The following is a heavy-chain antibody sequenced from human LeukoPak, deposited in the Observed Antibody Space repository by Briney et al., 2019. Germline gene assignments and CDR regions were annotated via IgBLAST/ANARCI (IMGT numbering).Heavy chain of an antibody. D-gene: IGHD1-26*01. CDR2: VYYSGSA. V-gene: IGHV4-59*01. CDR1: GGSISSYY. Sequence: SETLSLTCTASGGSISSYYWSWIRQPPGKGVEWIGYVYYSGSAHYNPSLKSRVTISVDTSKNQFSLKVSSVTAADTAIYYCAGGTYYYFDYWGQGTLVTVSS. J-gene: IGHJ4*02. CDR3: AGGTYYYFDY.